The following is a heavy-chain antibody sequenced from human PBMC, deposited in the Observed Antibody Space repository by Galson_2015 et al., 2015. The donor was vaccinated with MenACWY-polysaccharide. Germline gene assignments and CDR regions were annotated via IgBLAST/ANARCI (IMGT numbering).Heavy chain of an antibody. CDR3: ARVEKYSGSFYILY. Sequence: SETLSLTCAVSDYSIRSGYFWGWIRQPPGKGLEWIASIFHRGTTDYNPSLKSRFTISVDTSKNQFSLKLSSVTAADTAVYYCARVEKYSGSFYILYWGQGTLVTVSS. CDR2: IFHRGTT. CDR1: DYSIRSGYF. V-gene: IGHV4-38-2*01. J-gene: IGHJ4*02. D-gene: IGHD1-26*01.